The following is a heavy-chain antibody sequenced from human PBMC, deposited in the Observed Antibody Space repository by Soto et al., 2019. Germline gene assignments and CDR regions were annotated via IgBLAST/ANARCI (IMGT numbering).Heavy chain of an antibody. V-gene: IGHV1-24*01. CDR2: FDPEDGET. Sequence: QVQLVQSGAEVKKPGASVKVSCKVSGYTLTELSMHWVRQAPGKGLEWMGGFDPEDGETIYAQKFQGRVTMTEDTSTDPAYMERSRLSSEDTAVYYCATERGAYYGSGSYHNWFDPWGQGTLVTVSS. D-gene: IGHD3-10*01. CDR3: ATERGAYYGSGSYHNWFDP. CDR1: GYTLTELS. J-gene: IGHJ5*02.